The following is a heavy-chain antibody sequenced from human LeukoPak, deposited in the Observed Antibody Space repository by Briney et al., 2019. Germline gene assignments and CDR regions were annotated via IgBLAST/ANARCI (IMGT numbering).Heavy chain of an antibody. CDR1: GFTFSSYA. D-gene: IGHD3-10*02. J-gene: IGHJ4*02. CDR2: KSFDGSSK. V-gene: IGHV3-30*04. Sequence: PGGSLRLSCAASGFTFSSYAMHWVRQAPGKGLEWVALKSFDGSSKWYADSVKGRFTITRDNSKNTLSLQMNSLRPEDMAVYYCAREDGDVPGKDYWGQGTLVTVSS. CDR3: AREDGDVPGKDY.